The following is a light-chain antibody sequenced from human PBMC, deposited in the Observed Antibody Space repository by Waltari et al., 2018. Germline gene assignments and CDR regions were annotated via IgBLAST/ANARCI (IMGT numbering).Light chain of an antibody. CDR1: NSNIGSNT. V-gene: IGLV1-44*01. CDR3: AGWDDSLNGVV. CDR2: NKK. J-gene: IGLJ2*01. Sequence: QSVLTQPPSASGTPGQRVTISCSGSNSNIGSNTVNWYQHLPGTAPKLRIYNKKPRPAGVPDRFSGYKSGTSAALAISGLLSEDEGDYYCAGWDDSLNGVVFGGGTKLTVL.